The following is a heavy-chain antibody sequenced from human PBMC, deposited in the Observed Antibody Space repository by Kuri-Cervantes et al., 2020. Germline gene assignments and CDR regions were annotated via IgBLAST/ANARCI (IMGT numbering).Heavy chain of an antibody. CDR2: IYHSGST. V-gene: IGHV4-30-2*01. CDR1: GGSISSGGYS. J-gene: IGHJ5*02. D-gene: IGHD6-13*01. Sequence: SETLSLTCAVSGGSISSGGYSWSWIRQPPGKGLEWIGYIYHSGSTYYNPSLKSRVTISVDRSKNQFSLKLSSVTAADTAVYYCARDGGYSSSWYKGFDPWGQGTLVTVSS. CDR3: ARDGGYSSSWYKGFDP.